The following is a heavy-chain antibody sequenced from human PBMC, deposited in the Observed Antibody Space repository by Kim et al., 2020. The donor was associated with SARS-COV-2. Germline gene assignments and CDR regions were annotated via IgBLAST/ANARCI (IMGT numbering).Heavy chain of an antibody. CDR2: INPNSGGT. V-gene: IGHV1-2*06. CDR3: ARGDCGGGTCYSELPEF. Sequence: ASVKVSCKASGYSFSDFYIHWVRQAPGQGLEWMGRINPNSGGTKYALKFQDRVTMTRDTSITTAYMELNRLRSDDTAVYYCARGDCGGGTCYSELPEFWGQGTLVTVSS. D-gene: IGHD2-21*01. CDR1: GYSFSDFY. J-gene: IGHJ4*02.